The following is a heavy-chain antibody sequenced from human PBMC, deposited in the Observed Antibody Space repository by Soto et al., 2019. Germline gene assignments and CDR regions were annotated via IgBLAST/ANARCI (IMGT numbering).Heavy chain of an antibody. CDR2: IYYSGST. J-gene: IGHJ6*02. V-gene: IGHV4-39*01. CDR1: GGSISSSSYY. Sequence: SETLSLTCTVSGGSISSSSYYWGWIRQPPGKGLEWIGSIYYSGSTYYNPSLKSRVTISVDTSKNQFSLKLSSVTAADTAVYYCAVTYSSGWAYHYGMDVCGQGTTVTVSS. CDR3: AVTYSSGWAYHYGMDV. D-gene: IGHD6-19*01.